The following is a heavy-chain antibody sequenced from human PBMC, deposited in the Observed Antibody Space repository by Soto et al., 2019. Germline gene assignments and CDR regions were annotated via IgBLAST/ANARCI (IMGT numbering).Heavy chain of an antibody. CDR2: IIPIFGTA. D-gene: IGHD2-15*01. CDR1: GGTFSSYA. V-gene: IGHV1-69*12. CDR3: ARDIVVVVAATSHYYYGMDV. Sequence: QVQLVQSGAEVKKPGSSVKVSCKASGGTFSSYAISWVRQAPGQGLEWMGGIIPIFGTANYAQKFQGRVTITADESTSTXYXXLSSLRSEDTAVYYCARDIVVVVAATSHYYYGMDVWGQGTTVTVSS. J-gene: IGHJ6*02.